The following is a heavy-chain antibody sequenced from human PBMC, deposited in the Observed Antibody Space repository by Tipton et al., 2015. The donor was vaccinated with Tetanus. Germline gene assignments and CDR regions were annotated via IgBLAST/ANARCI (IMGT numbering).Heavy chain of an antibody. D-gene: IGHD1-26*01. CDR3: ARDGEVNIVGAMLDY. CDR1: GFTFSGYG. Sequence: SLRLSCAASGFTFSGYGMHWVRQAPGKGLEWVAVISYDGSNKYYADSVKGRFTISRDNSKNTLYLQMNSLRAEDTAVYYCARDGEVNIVGAMLDYWGQGTLVTVSS. CDR2: ISYDGSNK. V-gene: IGHV3-30*03. J-gene: IGHJ4*02.